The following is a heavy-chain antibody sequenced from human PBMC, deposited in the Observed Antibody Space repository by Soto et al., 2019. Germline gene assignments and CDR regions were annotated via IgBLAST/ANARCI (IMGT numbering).Heavy chain of an antibody. J-gene: IGHJ5*02. CDR2: IYYSGST. Sequence: SETLSLTCTVSGGSIRSSSFHCGWIRQPPGKGLEWIGSIYYSGSTYYSPSLKSRVTISVDTSKNQFSLKLSSVTAADTAVYYCARRERAAGTDWWFDPWGQGTLVTVS. D-gene: IGHD6-13*01. V-gene: IGHV4-39*01. CDR3: ARRERAAGTDWWFDP. CDR1: GGSIRSSSFH.